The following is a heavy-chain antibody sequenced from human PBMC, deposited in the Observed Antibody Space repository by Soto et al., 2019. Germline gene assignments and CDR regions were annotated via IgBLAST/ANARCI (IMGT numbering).Heavy chain of an antibody. CDR1: GGSISSYY. V-gene: IGHV4-59*01. J-gene: IGHJ6*02. Sequence: PSETLSLTCTVSGGSISSYYWSWIRQPPGKGLDWIGYIYYSGSTNYNPSLKSRVTISVDTSKNQFSLKLSSVTAADTAVYYCARDLYSSSRGYYYYYYGMDVWGQGTTVTVSS. D-gene: IGHD6-6*01. CDR3: ARDLYSSSRGYYYYYYGMDV. CDR2: IYYSGST.